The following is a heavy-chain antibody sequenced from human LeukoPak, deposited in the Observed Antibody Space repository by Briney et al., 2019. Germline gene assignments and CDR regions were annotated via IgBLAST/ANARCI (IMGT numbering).Heavy chain of an antibody. CDR2: IFSNDEK. J-gene: IGHJ4*02. Sequence: SGPTLVKPTETLTLTCTVSGFSLSNARLGVSWIRQPPGKALEWLAHIFSNDEKSYSTSLKSRLTFSKDTSKSQVVLTMTNMDPVDTATYYCARIDPYYDFWSGYWFDYWGQGTLVTVSS. D-gene: IGHD3-3*01. V-gene: IGHV2-26*01. CDR1: GFSLSNARLG. CDR3: ARIDPYYDFWSGYWFDY.